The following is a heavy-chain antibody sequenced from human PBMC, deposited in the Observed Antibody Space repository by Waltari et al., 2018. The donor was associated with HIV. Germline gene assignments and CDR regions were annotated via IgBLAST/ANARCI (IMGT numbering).Heavy chain of an antibody. J-gene: IGHJ4*02. D-gene: IGHD6-13*01. CDR2: ISSSSIPT. Sequence: EVQLVESGGNLVQPGGSLRLSCAASGFTFSSYSMNWVRQAPGKGLELVSYISSSSIPTYYADSVRGRFTISRDNAKNSLYLQMNSLRDEDTAVYYCARRIAAGGTQYFEYWGQGTLVTVSS. CDR3: ARRIAAGGTQYFEY. CDR1: GFTFSSYS. V-gene: IGHV3-48*02.